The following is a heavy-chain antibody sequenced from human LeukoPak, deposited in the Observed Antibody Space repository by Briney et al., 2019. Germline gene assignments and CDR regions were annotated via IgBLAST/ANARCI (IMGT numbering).Heavy chain of an antibody. CDR1: GLNFSSRW. V-gene: IGHV3-73*01. D-gene: IGHD2-15*01. Sequence: GGSLRLSCAASGLNFSSRWMNWARQASGKGLEWVGRIRSKANSYATAYAASAKGRFTISRDDSKNTAYLQMNSLKTEDTAVYYCTGCRRIRCSLDSIDFWGQGTLVTVSS. CDR2: IRSKANSYAT. CDR3: TGCRRIRCSLDSIDF. J-gene: IGHJ4*02.